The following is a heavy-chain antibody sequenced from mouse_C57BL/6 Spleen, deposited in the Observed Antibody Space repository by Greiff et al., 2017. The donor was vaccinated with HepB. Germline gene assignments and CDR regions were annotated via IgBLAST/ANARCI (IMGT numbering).Heavy chain of an antibody. V-gene: IGHV1-54*01. CDR3: ASSGDYGHRYFDV. CDR1: GYAFTNYL. D-gene: IGHD1-1*02. Sequence: VQLQQSGAELVRPGTSVKGSCKASGYAFTNYLIAWVKQRPGQGLEWIGVINPGSGGTNYNEKVKGQATLTADKSSSTAYMQLSSLTSEDSAVYFCASSGDYGHRYFDVRGTGTTVTVSS. CDR2: INPGSGGT. J-gene: IGHJ1*03.